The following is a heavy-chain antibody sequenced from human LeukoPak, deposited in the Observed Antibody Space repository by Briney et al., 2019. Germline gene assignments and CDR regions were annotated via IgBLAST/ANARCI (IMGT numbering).Heavy chain of an antibody. V-gene: IGHV4-4*02. CDR3: ARDRYYYDSSGYREYYFDY. D-gene: IGHD3-22*01. CDR2: IYHSGST. J-gene: IGHJ4*02. Sequence: PSGTLSLTCAVSGGSISSSNWWSWVRQPPGKGLEWIGEIYHSGSTNYNPSLKSRVTISVDTSKNQFSLKLSSVTAADTAVYYCARDRYYYDSSGYREYYFDYWGQGTLVTVSS. CDR1: GGSISSSNW.